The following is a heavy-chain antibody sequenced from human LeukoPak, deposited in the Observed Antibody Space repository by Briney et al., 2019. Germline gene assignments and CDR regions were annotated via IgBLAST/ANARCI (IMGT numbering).Heavy chain of an antibody. V-gene: IGHV3-23*01. J-gene: IGHJ4*02. CDR1: GFTFYNYA. CDR2: VSGSGATT. CDR3: AKDYYDTLTGCFVD. D-gene: IGHD3-9*01. Sequence: PGGSLRLSCAASGFTFYNYAMSWVRQAPGKRLEWVSAVSGSGATTKSADPVKGRFTISRDNSKNTLYLQMNSLRVEDTAIYYCAKDYYDTLTGCFVDGGQGTLVTVSS.